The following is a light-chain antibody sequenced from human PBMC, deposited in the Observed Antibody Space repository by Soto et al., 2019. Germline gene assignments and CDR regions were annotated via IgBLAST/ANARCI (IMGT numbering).Light chain of an antibody. J-gene: IGLJ1*01. CDR3: SSFTRSSTYV. CDR1: SSDVGAYNF. CDR2: EVN. Sequence: QSALTQPASVSGTPGQSITISCPGTSSDVGAYNFVSWYQQYPGKAPKVMIYEVNNRPSGVSNRFPGSKSGNTASLTISGLQAEDEADYYCSSFTRSSTYVFGSGTKVTV. V-gene: IGLV2-14*01.